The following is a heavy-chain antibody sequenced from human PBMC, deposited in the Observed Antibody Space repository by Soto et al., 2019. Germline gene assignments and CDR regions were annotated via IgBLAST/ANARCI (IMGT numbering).Heavy chain of an antibody. CDR2: INPNTGVT. Sequence: QVQLVQSGTAVKTPGASVKVSCKTSGYTFTAYYVHWVRHAPGQGLEWMGRINPNTGVTLYSRRFEDRVTMTTNTSISTAFMDLSRLTSDDTALYYCVRDYCGSGSETDFWGQGTLVTVSS. J-gene: IGHJ4*02. CDR1: GYTFTAYY. D-gene: IGHD3-10*01. V-gene: IGHV1-2*06. CDR3: VRDYCGSGSETDF.